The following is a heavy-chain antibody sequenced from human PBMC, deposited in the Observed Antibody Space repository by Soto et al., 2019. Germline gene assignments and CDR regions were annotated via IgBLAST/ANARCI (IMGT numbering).Heavy chain of an antibody. CDR3: AKDLVVVPAATYYYYYYGMDV. CDR1: GFTFSSYG. V-gene: IGHV3-30*18. D-gene: IGHD2-2*01. CDR2: ISYDGSNK. J-gene: IGHJ6*02. Sequence: PGGSLRLSCAASGFTFSSYGMHWVRQAPGKGLEWVAVISYDGSNKYYADSVKGRFTISRDNSKNTLYLQMNSLRAEDTAVYYCAKDLVVVPAATYYYYYYGMDVWGQGTTVTVSS.